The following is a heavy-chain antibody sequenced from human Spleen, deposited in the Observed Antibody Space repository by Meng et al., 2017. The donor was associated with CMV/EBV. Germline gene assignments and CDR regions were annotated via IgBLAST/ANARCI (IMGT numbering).Heavy chain of an antibody. CDR1: GFTFSSYE. CDR2: ISSSGSTI. D-gene: IGHD3-10*01. J-gene: IGHJ4*02. CDR3: ARDLVDGSGSFVPFDY. Sequence: GGSLRLSCAASGFTFSSYEMNWVRQAPGKGLEWVSYISSSGSTIYYADSVKGRFTISRDNAKNSLYLQMSSLRAEDTAVYYCARDLVDGSGSFVPFDYWGQGTLVTVSS. V-gene: IGHV3-48*03.